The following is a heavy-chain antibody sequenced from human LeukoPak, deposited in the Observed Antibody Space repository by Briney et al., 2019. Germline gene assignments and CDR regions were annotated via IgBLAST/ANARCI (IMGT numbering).Heavy chain of an antibody. J-gene: IGHJ4*02. V-gene: IGHV3-49*04. CDR3: TRGYGHYDSSGYH. Sequence: PGGSLRLSCTASGFTFGDFAVSWVRQAPGKGLEWVGFIRSKVDAETTGYAASVKGRFTVSRDDSKSIAYLQMNSLKTEDTAVYYCTRGYGHYDSSGYHWGQRTLVTVSS. CDR1: GFTFGDFA. D-gene: IGHD3-22*01. CDR2: IRSKVDAETT.